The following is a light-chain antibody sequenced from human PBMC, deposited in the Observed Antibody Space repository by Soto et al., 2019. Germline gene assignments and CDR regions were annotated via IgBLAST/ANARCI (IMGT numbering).Light chain of an antibody. V-gene: IGKV3-20*01. J-gene: IGKJ3*01. CDR2: GAS. Sequence: EIVLTQSPGTLSLSPGERATLSCRASQTVISNYLAWYQQKPGQAPRLLIYGASSRVTGIPDRFSGSASGTDFTLTIDRLEPEDFAVYYCHHYGKSPIYTFGPGTKVDF. CDR1: QTVISNY. CDR3: HHYGKSPIYT.